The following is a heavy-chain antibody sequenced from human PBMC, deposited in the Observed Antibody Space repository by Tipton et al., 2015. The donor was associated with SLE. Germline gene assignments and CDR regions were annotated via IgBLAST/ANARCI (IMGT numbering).Heavy chain of an antibody. CDR2: IFYTGST. CDR3: ARDPRITMPLDAFDV. V-gene: IGHV4-59*01. D-gene: IGHD2-2*01. Sequence: TLSLTCTVSGGSISSDYWTWIRQPPGKGLEWIGSIFYTGSTTYNPSLKSRLTMSVDTPKNQFSLKLTSVTAADTAVYYCARDPRITMPLDAFDVWGQGTMVTVSS. CDR1: GGSISSDY. J-gene: IGHJ3*01.